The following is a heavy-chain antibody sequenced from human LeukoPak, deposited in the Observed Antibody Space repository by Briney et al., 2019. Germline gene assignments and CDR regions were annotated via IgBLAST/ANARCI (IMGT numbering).Heavy chain of an antibody. Sequence: SETLSLTCAVYGGSFSNYYWSCIRQSPGKGLEWIGEINHSGSTNYDPSLKSRVTMSVDTSKNQFSLNLSSVTAADTAVYYCHLVRGGGYFDYRGQGTLVTVSS. CDR2: INHSGST. J-gene: IGHJ4*02. V-gene: IGHV4-34*01. CDR3: HLVRGGGYFDY. D-gene: IGHD3-10*01. CDR1: GGSFSNYY.